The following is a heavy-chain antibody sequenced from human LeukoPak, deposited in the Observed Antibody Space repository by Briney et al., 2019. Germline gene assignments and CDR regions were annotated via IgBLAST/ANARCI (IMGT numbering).Heavy chain of an antibody. CDR2: ISSDGTTI. J-gene: IGHJ6*02. CDR3: ARIKVIPYYYGMDV. D-gene: IGHD2-21*01. Sequence: GGSLRLSCSASGFTFSDYYMSWFRQAPGKGLEWVSDISSDGTTIHDADSVKGRFTISRDNAKNSLYLQMNSLRAEDTAIYYCARIKVIPYYYGMDVWGRGTTVTAS. V-gene: IGHV3-11*01. CDR1: GFTFSDYY.